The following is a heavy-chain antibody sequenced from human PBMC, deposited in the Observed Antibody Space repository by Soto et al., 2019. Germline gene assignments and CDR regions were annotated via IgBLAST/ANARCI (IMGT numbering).Heavy chain of an antibody. CDR1: EGSFSGYY. V-gene: IGHV4-34*01. D-gene: IGHD3-3*01. Sequence: SETLSLTCAVYEGSFSGYYWSWIRQPPGKGLEWIGEINHSGSTNYNPSLKSRVTISVDTSKNQFSLKLSSVTAADTAVYYCARAKTTIFGVVIPLDVWGQGTTVTVSS. CDR2: INHSGST. J-gene: IGHJ6*02. CDR3: ARAKTTIFGVVIPLDV.